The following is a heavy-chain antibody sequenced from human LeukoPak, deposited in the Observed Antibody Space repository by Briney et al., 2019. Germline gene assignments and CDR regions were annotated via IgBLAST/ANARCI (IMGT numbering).Heavy chain of an antibody. CDR1: GXSVSSNNAA. CDR2: AYYRSKCCH. CDR3: VRDTSELPGRNWGGDYYGVDV. Sequence: SQTLSLTCAISGXSVSSNNAAWNWIRQSPSRVLEWLIRAYYRSKCCHAYALSVRRRLTINPDTSRNHLHLQLNSVTPEDTAVYYCVRDTSELPGRNWGGDYYGVDVWGQGTTVTVSS. V-gene: IGHV6-1*01. D-gene: IGHD1-1*01. J-gene: IGHJ6*02.